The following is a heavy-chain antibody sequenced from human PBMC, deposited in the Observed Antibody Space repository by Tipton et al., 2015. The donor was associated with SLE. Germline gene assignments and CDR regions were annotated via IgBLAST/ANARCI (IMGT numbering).Heavy chain of an antibody. J-gene: IGHJ4*02. CDR1: GGSFSGYY. D-gene: IGHD2-21*02. Sequence: TLSLTCAVYGGSFSGYYWSWIRQPPGKGLEWIGEINHSGSTNYNPSLKSRVTISVDTSKNQFSLILRSVTAADTAVYYCARLNDATAIASFGYWGQGNLVTVSS. CDR3: ARLNDATAIASFGY. CDR2: INHSGST. V-gene: IGHV4-34*01.